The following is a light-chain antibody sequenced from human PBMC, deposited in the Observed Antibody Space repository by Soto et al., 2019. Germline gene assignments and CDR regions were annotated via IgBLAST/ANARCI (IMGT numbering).Light chain of an antibody. CDR2: GAS. Sequence: EIVLTQSPGTLSLSPWERATLSCRASQSVSSSYLAWYQQKPGQAPRLLIYGASSRATGIPDRFSGSGSGTDCTLTISRLEPEDFAVYYCLQYGSSPLFTFGPGNKGDI. V-gene: IGKV3-20*01. CDR1: QSVSSSY. J-gene: IGKJ3*01. CDR3: LQYGSSPLFT.